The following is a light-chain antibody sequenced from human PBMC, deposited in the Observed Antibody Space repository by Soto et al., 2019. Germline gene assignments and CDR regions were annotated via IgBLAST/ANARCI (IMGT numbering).Light chain of an antibody. CDR1: SSDVGGYNY. CDR3: SSYTSSSTRV. V-gene: IGLV2-14*01. Sequence: QSALTQPASVSGSPGQSITISCPGTSSDVGGYNYVSWYQQHPGKAPKLMIYEVSNRPSGVSNRFSGSKAGNTASLTISGLHAEDAADYYCSSYTSSSTRVFGGGTKLTVL. CDR2: EVS. J-gene: IGLJ3*02.